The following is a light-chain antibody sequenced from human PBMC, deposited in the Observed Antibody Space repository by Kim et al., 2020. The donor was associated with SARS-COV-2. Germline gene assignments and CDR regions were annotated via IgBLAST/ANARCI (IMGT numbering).Light chain of an antibody. V-gene: IGKV3-20*01. CDR3: QQYGGSPGT. CDR1: HSISRSC. Sequence: EIVLTQSPGTLSLSPGERATLTCRASHSISRSCLAWYQQKPGQAPRLLIYDASSRATGIPDRLSGSGSGTDFTLTISSLEPEDFGLYYCQQYGGSPGTFGQGTKVDIK. J-gene: IGKJ1*01. CDR2: DAS.